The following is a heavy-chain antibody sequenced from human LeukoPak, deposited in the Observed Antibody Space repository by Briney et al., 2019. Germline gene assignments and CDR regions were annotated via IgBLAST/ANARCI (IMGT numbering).Heavy chain of an antibody. V-gene: IGHV1-46*01. CDR1: GYTFTSYY. CDR2: INPMGGST. CDR3: ARRVTDSSGYYYFTEYFQH. Sequence: ASVKVSCKASGYTFTSYYMHWVRQAPGQGLEWMGKINPMGGSTSYAQKFQGRVTMTRDTSTSTVYMELSSLRSEDTAVYYCARRVTDSSGYYYFTEYFQHWGQGTLVTVSS. J-gene: IGHJ1*01. D-gene: IGHD3-22*01.